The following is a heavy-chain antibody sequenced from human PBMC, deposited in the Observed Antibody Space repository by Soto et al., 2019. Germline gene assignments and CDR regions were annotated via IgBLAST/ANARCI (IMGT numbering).Heavy chain of an antibody. Sequence: XETLSLTCTVSGDSISSCSRNWNRQPPGKGLEWIGYIYYSGSTNYNPSLKSRVTISVDTTKNQFSLKLSSVTAADTAVYYCARVRSRDSYGTFDDWGQGTLVTVSS. V-gene: IGHV4-59*01. CDR3: ARVRSRDSYGTFDD. CDR1: GDSISSCS. J-gene: IGHJ4*02. D-gene: IGHD5-18*01. CDR2: IYYSGST.